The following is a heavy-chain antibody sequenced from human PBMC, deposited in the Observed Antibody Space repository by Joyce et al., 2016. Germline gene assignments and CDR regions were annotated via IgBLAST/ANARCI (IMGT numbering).Heavy chain of an antibody. J-gene: IGHJ6*02. CDR2: IAYDGDNK. D-gene: IGHD4-17*01. Sequence: QVHLVVSGGGVVQPGRSLRLSCVASGFNFSKYGMHWVRQAPGKGLAGLAVIAYDGDNKYYLASVKGRFTISRDNSKSTLYLQLNSLTTEDTGVYFCVKDNGDAGYYFHGLDVWGRGTTVAVPS. CDR1: GFNFSKYG. CDR3: VKDNGDAGYYFHGLDV. V-gene: IGHV3-30*18.